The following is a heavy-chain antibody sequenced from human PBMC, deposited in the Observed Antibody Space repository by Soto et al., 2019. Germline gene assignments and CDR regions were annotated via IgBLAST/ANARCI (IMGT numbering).Heavy chain of an antibody. Sequence: GASVKVSCKASGYTFTSYAMHWVRQAPVQRLEWMGWINAGNGNTKYSQKFQGRVTITRDTSASTAYMELSSLRSEDTAVYYCARTYCGGDCYFDFDYWGQGTLVTVSS. CDR3: ARTYCGGDCYFDFDY. D-gene: IGHD2-21*02. CDR2: INAGNGNT. V-gene: IGHV1-3*01. J-gene: IGHJ4*02. CDR1: GYTFTSYA.